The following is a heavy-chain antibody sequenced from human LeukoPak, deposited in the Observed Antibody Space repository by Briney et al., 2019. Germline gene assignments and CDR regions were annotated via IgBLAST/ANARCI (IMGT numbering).Heavy chain of an antibody. CDR2: ISYDGSNK. V-gene: IGHV3-30-3*01. D-gene: IGHD6-19*01. J-gene: IGHJ4*02. Sequence: GRSLRLSCAASGFGFSSYAMHWVRQAPGRGLEWVALISYDGSNKYIGDSVKGRFTISRDNSKNTLYLEINNLRPEDTAIYYCARDVYSSVWTGCQYWGPGTLVIVSS. CDR1: GFGFSSYA. CDR3: ARDVYSSVWTGCQY.